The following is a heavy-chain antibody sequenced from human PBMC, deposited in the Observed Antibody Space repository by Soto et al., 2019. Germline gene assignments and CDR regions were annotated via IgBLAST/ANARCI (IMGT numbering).Heavy chain of an antibody. Sequence: SVKVSCKASGGTFSSLDINWVRQAPGQGLEWMGGIIPISETTNYAQIFQGRVSIVADISTSTAYMGLSRLRSEDTAVYYCARDLLSHSYDSGGYDSYFHAMDVWGQGTPVTFSS. D-gene: IGHD3-22*01. CDR2: IIPISETT. CDR1: GGTFSSLD. J-gene: IGHJ6*02. CDR3: ARDLLSHSYDSGGYDSYFHAMDV. V-gene: IGHV1-69*06.